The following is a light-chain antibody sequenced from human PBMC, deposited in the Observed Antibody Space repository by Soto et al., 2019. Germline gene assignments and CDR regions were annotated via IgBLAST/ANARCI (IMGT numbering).Light chain of an antibody. Sequence: DIQMTQSPSTLSASVGDRVTITCRASQSISSWLAWYQQKPGKAPKLLIYKASSLERGVPSRFSGSGSGTEFTLTISSLQPDDFATYSCQQYNSYSWTFGQGTKVEIK. CDR1: QSISSW. CDR3: QQYNSYSWT. J-gene: IGKJ1*01. V-gene: IGKV1-5*03. CDR2: KAS.